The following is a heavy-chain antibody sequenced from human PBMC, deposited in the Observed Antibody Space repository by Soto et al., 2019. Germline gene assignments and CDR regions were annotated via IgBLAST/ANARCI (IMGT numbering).Heavy chain of an antibody. V-gene: IGHV1-2*04. CDR3: ARGYCTNGVCYTGMDV. CDR1: GFTFITYD. D-gene: IGHD2-8*01. Sequence: ASVKVSCKASGFTFITYDFSWVRQAPGQGLEWMGWINPNSGGTNYAQKFQGWVTMTRDTSISTAYMELSRLRSDDTAVYYCARGYCTNGVCYTGMDVWGQGTTVTVSS. J-gene: IGHJ6*02. CDR2: INPNSGGT.